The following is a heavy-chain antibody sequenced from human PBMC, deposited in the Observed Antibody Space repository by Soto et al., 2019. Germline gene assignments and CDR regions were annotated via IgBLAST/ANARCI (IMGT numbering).Heavy chain of an antibody. D-gene: IGHD2-2*01. CDR2: INHSGST. J-gene: IGHJ4*02. CDR1: GGSFSGYY. V-gene: IGHV4-34*01. Sequence: SETLSLTCAVYGGSFSGYYWSWIRQPPGKELEWIGEINHSGSTNYNPSLKSRVTISVDTSKNQFSLKLSSVTAADTAVYYCVRGPYCRSTSCYYFDYWGQGTLVTVSA. CDR3: VRGPYCRSTSCYYFDY.